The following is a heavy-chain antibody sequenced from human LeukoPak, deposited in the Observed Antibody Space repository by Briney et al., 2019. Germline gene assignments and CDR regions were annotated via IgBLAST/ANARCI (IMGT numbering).Heavy chain of an antibody. J-gene: IGHJ4*02. CDR3: AKDNDYVWGSYRPPHFDY. CDR1: GFTFSSYA. CDR2: ISGSGGST. Sequence: GGSLRLPCAASGFTFSSYAMSWVRQAPGKGLEWVSAISGSGGSTYYADSVKGRFTISRDNSKNTLYLQMNGLRAEDTAVYYCAKDNDYVWGSYRPPHFDYWGQGTPVTVSS. D-gene: IGHD3-16*02. V-gene: IGHV3-23*01.